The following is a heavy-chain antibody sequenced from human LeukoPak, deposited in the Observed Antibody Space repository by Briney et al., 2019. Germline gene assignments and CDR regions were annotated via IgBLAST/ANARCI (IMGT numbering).Heavy chain of an antibody. Sequence: ASVKVSCKASVYTFTDYYIHWVRQAPGQGLEWMGWNNPNSGGTNYAQKFQGWDTMTRDTSISTAYMELTRLRSDDTAVYYCAREGSGNYGYAMDVWGKGTTVTVSS. V-gene: IGHV1-2*04. CDR1: VYTFTDYY. CDR2: NNPNSGGT. CDR3: AREGSGNYGYAMDV. D-gene: IGHD3-10*01. J-gene: IGHJ6*04.